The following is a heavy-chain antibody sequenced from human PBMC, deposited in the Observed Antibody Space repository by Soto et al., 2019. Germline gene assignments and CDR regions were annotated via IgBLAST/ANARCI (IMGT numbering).Heavy chain of an antibody. J-gene: IGHJ3*01. Sequence: QVPLVQSGAEVKEPGASVKVSCKASGYTFSNYGMHWVRQAPGQRLEWMGWINVGNGDTAYSQKFQGRVTITRDTTASTAYMELSSLTSEDTAVYYCARQDAFDVWGQGTMVTVSS. V-gene: IGHV1-3*01. CDR2: INVGNGDT. CDR1: GYTFSNYG. CDR3: ARQDAFDV.